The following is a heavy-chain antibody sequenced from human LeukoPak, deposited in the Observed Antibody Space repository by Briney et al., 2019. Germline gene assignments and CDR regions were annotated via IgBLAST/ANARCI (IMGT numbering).Heavy chain of an antibody. CDR3: ARDVWGSYRSYFDY. CDR2: IYYSGST. V-gene: IGHV4-59*01. CDR1: GGSFSSYY. J-gene: IGHJ4*02. D-gene: IGHD3-16*02. Sequence: SETLSLTCAVYGGSFSSYYWSWIRQPPGKGLEWIGYIYYSGSTNYNPSLKSRVTISVDTSKNQFSLKLSSVTAADTAVYYCARDVWGSYRSYFDYWGQGTLVTVSS.